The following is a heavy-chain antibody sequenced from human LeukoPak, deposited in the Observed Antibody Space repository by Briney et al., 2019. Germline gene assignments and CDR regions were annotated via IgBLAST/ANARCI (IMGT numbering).Heavy chain of an antibody. CDR1: GFTFSSYW. V-gene: IGHV3-30-3*01. CDR3: ARDREWFGELSIYYYGMDV. D-gene: IGHD3-10*01. Sequence: GGSLRLSCAASGFTFSSYWMSWVRQAPGKGLEWVAVISYDGSNKYYADSVKGRFTISRDNSKNTLYLQMNSLRAEDTAVYYCARDREWFGELSIYYYGMDVWGQGTTVTVSS. CDR2: ISYDGSNK. J-gene: IGHJ6*02.